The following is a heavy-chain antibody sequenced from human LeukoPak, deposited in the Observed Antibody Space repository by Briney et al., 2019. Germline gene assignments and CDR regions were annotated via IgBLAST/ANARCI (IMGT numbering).Heavy chain of an antibody. CDR2: ISADNGNT. J-gene: IGHJ4*02. D-gene: IGHD3-22*01. Sequence: ASVKVSCKASGYTFTSYGISWVRQAPGQGLEWMGWISADNGNTKYAQKLQGRVTMTTDTSTSTAYMELRSLRSDDTAVYYCARARGSAYYYDSSGYYLFDYWGQGTLVTVSS. CDR1: GYTFTSYG. CDR3: ARARGSAYYYDSSGYYLFDY. V-gene: IGHV1-18*01.